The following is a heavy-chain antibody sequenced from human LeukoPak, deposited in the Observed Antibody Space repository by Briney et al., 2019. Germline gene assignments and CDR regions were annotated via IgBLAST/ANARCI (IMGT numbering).Heavy chain of an antibody. V-gene: IGHV3-30-3*01. CDR2: ISYDGSNK. J-gene: IGHJ4*02. CDR3: AREQRVYYYDSSGYGY. D-gene: IGHD3-22*01. CDR1: GFTFSSCA. Sequence: PGGSLRLSCAASGFTFSSCAMHWVRQAPGKGLEWVAVISYDGSNKYYADSVKGRFTISRDNSKNTLYLQMNSLRAEDTAVYYCAREQRVYYYDSSGYGYWGQGTLVTVSS.